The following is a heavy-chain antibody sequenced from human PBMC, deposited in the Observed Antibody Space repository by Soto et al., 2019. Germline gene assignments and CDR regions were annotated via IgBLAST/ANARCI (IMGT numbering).Heavy chain of an antibody. V-gene: IGHV5-51*01. D-gene: IGHD6-19*01. Sequence: GESLKISCKGSGYSFTSYWIGWVRQMPGKGLEWMGIIYPGDSDTRYSPSFQGQVTISADKSISTAYLQWSSLKASDTAMYYCAKQIDQYSSGWEHDAFDIWGQGTMVTVSS. J-gene: IGHJ3*02. CDR1: GYSFTSYW. CDR3: AKQIDQYSSGWEHDAFDI. CDR2: IYPGDSDT.